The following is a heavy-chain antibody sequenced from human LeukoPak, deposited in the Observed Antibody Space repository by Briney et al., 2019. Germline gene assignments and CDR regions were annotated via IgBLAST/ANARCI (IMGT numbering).Heavy chain of an antibody. V-gene: IGHV3-30*02. Sequence: GGSLRLSCATSGVTLSSYSMNWVRQAPGRGLEWVAFIRYDGSNKYYADSVKGRFTISRDNSKNTLYLQMNSLRVEDTAVYYCATLPYYYDSSGSYYFDYWGQGTLVTVSS. J-gene: IGHJ4*02. CDR3: ATLPYYYDSSGSYYFDY. D-gene: IGHD3-22*01. CDR2: IRYDGSNK. CDR1: GVTLSSYS.